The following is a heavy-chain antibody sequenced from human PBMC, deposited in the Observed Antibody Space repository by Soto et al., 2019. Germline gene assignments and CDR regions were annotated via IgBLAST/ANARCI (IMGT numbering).Heavy chain of an antibody. CDR1: GYTFTSYG. V-gene: IGHV1-18*01. Sequence: ASVKVSCKASGYTFTSYGISWVRQAPGQGLEWMGWISAYNGNTNYAQKLQGRVTMTTDTSTSTAYMELRSLRSDDTAVYYCARPVTTSNYYYYYMDVWGKGTTVTVSS. CDR3: ARPVTTSNYYYYYMDV. J-gene: IGHJ6*03. D-gene: IGHD4-17*01. CDR2: ISAYNGNT.